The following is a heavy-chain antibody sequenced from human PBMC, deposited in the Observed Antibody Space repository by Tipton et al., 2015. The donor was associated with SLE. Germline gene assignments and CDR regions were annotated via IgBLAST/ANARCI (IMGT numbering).Heavy chain of an antibody. V-gene: IGHV4-59*01. Sequence: PGLVKPSETLSLTCSVSGGSISSYYWSWIRQPPGKGLGWIGNICYNGSTNYIPSLKSRVTISVDRSKNQFSLKLGSVTAADTALYYCAREFPSDAFDIWRQGTMVTVSS. J-gene: IGHJ3*02. CDR1: GGSISSYY. CDR3: AREFPSDAFDI. CDR2: ICYNGST.